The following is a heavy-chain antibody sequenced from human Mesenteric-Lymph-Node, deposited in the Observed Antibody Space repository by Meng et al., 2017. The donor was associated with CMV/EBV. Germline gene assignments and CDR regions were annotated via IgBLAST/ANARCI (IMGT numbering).Heavy chain of an antibody. CDR2: ISSSSSYI. CDR1: GFTFSSYS. D-gene: IGHD3-9*01. V-gene: IGHV3-21*01. Sequence: GGSLRLSCAASGFTFSSYSMNWVRQAPGKGLEWVSSISSSSSYIYYADSVKGRFTISRDNAKNSLYLQMNSLRAEDTAVYYCARGSVLRYFDWLSAEAEDYYYYGMDVWGQGTTVTVSS. J-gene: IGHJ6*02. CDR3: ARGSVLRYFDWLSAEAEDYYYYGMDV.